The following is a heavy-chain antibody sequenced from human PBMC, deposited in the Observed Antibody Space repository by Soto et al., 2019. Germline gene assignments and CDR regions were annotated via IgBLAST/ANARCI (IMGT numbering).Heavy chain of an antibody. D-gene: IGHD1-7*01. V-gene: IGHV3-23*01. CDR2: SSATGAGT. Sequence: VQLLESGGGLVQPGGSLRLSCGASGFTFSSYGMTWVRQAPGKGLEWVSFSSATGAGTYYADSVKGRFTISRDNSKNTLYLQMTSLRADDTAVYYCAKDRRAGGNYGFYSDFWGQGALVIVSS. CDR3: AKDRRAGGNYGFYSDF. J-gene: IGHJ4*02. CDR1: GFTFSSYG.